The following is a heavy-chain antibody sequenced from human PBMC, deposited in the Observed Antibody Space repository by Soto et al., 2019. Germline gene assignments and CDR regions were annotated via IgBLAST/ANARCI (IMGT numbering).Heavy chain of an antibody. CDR2: INPNSGGT. D-gene: IGHD4-17*01. J-gene: IGHJ4*02. V-gene: IGHV1-2*04. CDR1: GYTFNSYG. Sequence: ASVKVSCKASGYTFNSYGISWVRQAPGQGLEWMGWINPNSGGTNYAQKFQGWVTMTRDTSISTAYMELSRLRSDDTAVYYCARGGPYGDYAGYWGQGTLVTVSS. CDR3: ARGGPYGDYAGY.